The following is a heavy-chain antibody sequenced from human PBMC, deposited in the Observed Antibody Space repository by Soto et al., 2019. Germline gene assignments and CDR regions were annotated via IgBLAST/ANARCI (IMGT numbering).Heavy chain of an antibody. CDR3: AGTTSYQWYYMDV. CDR2: TYYRSRWCN. Sequence: QVQLQESGPGLVKPSQTLSLTCAISGDSVSSNSAAWNWIRQSPSRGLEWLGRTYYRSRWCNDYAVPVRSRITVNADTSKNPFSLQLTSVTPEDTAVYYCAGTTSYQWYYMDVWGKGTTVTVSS. CDR1: GDSVSSNSAA. V-gene: IGHV6-1*01. D-gene: IGHD1-7*01. J-gene: IGHJ6*03.